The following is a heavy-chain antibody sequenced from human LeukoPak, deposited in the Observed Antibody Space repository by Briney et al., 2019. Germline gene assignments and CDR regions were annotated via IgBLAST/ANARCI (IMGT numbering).Heavy chain of an antibody. V-gene: IGHV3-48*01. CDR3: AKEYCSGGSCYYFDY. J-gene: IGHJ4*02. CDR2: ISSSSSTI. CDR1: GFTFSSYS. Sequence: GGSLRLSCAASGFTFSSYSMNWVRQAPGKGLEWVSYISSSSSTIYYADSVKGRFTISRDNSKNTLYLQMNSLRAEDTAVYYCAKEYCSGGSCYYFDYWGQGTLVTVSS. D-gene: IGHD2-15*01.